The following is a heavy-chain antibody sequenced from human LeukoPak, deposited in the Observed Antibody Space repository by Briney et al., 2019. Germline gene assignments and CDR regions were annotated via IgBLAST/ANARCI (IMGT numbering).Heavy chain of an antibody. Sequence: SETLSLTCTVSGGSICSSSYYWGWIRQPPGKGLEWIGSIYYSGSTYYNPSLKSRVTISVDTSKNQFSLKLSSVTAADTAVYYCARHHADEVVYAVYYYMDVWGKGTTVTVSS. D-gene: IGHD2-8*02. CDR2: IYYSGST. V-gene: IGHV4-39*01. CDR3: ARHHADEVVYAVYYYMDV. J-gene: IGHJ6*03. CDR1: GGSICSSSYY.